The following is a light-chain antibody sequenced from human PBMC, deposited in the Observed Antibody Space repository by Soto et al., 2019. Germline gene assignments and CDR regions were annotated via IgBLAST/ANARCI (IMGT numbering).Light chain of an antibody. V-gene: IGKV3-15*01. CDR2: GAS. Sequence: EIVMTQSPATLSVSPGERATLSCRASQSVSSNLAWYQQKPGQAPRLLIYGASTRATGIPARFSGSGSGTEFTLTISSLQSEDFAVYYCQQYNTWPTATFGQGTKVDIK. CDR3: QQYNTWPTAT. CDR1: QSVSSN. J-gene: IGKJ1*01.